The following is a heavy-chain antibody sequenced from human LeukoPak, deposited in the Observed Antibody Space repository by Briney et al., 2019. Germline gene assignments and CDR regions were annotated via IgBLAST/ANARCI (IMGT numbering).Heavy chain of an antibody. V-gene: IGHV3-23*01. D-gene: IGHD6-13*01. J-gene: IGHJ4*02. Sequence: GGSLRLSCAASGFTFSNYAMSWVRQAPGKGLEWVSTITYRGGSGSTYYADSVKGRFTISRDNSKNTLYLQMNSLRAEDTAVYYCAKDQRSSSWTKGPFDYWGQGTLVTVSS. CDR2: ITYRGGSGST. CDR1: GFTFSNYA. CDR3: AKDQRSSSWTKGPFDY.